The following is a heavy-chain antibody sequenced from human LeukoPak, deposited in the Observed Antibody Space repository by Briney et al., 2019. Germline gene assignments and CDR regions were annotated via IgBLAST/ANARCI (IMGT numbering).Heavy chain of an antibody. CDR2: IIPIFGTA. J-gene: IGHJ4*02. D-gene: IGHD5-12*01. V-gene: IGHV1-69*01. CDR3: ARDGYSGYDSLLYFDY. CDR1: GGTFSSYA. Sequence: ASVKVSCKASGGTFSSYAISWVRQAPGQGLEWMGGIIPIFGTANYAQKFQGRVTITADESTSTAYMELSSLRSEDTAVYYCARDGYSGYDSLLYFDYLGQGTLVTVSS.